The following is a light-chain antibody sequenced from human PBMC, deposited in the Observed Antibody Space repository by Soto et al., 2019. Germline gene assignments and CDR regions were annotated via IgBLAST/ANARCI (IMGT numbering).Light chain of an antibody. CDR2: ASS. J-gene: IGKJ2*01. CDR1: QYISGY. CDR3: QQSYSTPMYT. V-gene: IGKV1-39*01. Sequence: DIQMTQSPSSLSASVGDRVTITCRASQYISGYLNWYQQKPGKAPKLLIYASSRLQSGVPSRFSGSGSGTDFTLTISNLQPADFATYYCQQSYSTPMYTFGQGTKVEI.